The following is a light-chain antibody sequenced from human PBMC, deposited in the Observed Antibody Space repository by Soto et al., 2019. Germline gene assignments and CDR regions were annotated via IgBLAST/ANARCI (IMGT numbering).Light chain of an antibody. J-gene: IGLJ1*01. CDR1: RTDVDGYDY. Sequence: QSVLTQPASVSGSPGQSIAISCPGVRTDVDGYDYVSWYQQHPGQAPQLIIYDVSNRPSGVSHRFSGSKSGNTASLTISGLQAEDEAEYYCRPYTTSIPHAVFGTGPKVTDL. CDR2: DVS. V-gene: IGLV2-14*03. CDR3: RPYTTSIPHAV.